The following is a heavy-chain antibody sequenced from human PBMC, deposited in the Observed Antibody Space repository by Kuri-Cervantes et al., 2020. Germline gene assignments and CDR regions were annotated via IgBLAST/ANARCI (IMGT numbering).Heavy chain of an antibody. CDR3: ARGVVQGVIYYYYMDV. D-gene: IGHD3-10*01. J-gene: IGHJ6*03. Sequence: GESLKISCAASGFTFSSYEMNWVRQAPGKGLEWVSYISSSGSTIYYADSVKGRFTISRDNAKNSLYLQMNSLRAEDTAVYYCARGVVQGVIYYYYMDVWGKGTTVTVSS. V-gene: IGHV3-48*03. CDR2: ISSSGSTI. CDR1: GFTFSSYE.